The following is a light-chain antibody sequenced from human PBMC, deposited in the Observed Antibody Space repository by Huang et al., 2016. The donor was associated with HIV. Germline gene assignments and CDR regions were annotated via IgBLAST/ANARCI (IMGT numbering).Light chain of an antibody. CDR1: RSVSTN. J-gene: IGKJ4*01. CDR2: GSS. Sequence: IVMTQSPATLSVSPGERVTLSCRANRSVSTNLAWYQHRHGQAPRLLIYGSSIRAPGIPARFSGSGSGTDFSLTISSLQSEDFALYYCHQYNNWLLSFGGGTRVDI. CDR3: HQYNNWLLS. V-gene: IGKV3-15*01.